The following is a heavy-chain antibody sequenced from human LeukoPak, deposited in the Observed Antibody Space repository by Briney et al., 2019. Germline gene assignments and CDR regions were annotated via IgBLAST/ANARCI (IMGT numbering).Heavy chain of an antibody. CDR1: GGTISSYY. Sequence: SETLSLTCTISGGTISSYYWNWIRQPPGKGLEWIGYIHSSGSTKYNPSLKSRVTISVDTSKNQFSLKLSSVTAADRAVYYCARWYSSGWAFDYWGQGTLVTVSS. CDR2: IHSSGST. D-gene: IGHD6-19*01. J-gene: IGHJ4*02. CDR3: ARWYSSGWAFDY. V-gene: IGHV4-59*08.